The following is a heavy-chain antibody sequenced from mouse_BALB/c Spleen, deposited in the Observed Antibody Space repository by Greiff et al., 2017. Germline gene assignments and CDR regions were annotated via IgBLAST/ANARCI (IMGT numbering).Heavy chain of an antibody. CDR2: IWGGGST. CDR3: ARNFSPMITTGFAY. CDR1: GFSLSRYS. D-gene: IGHD2-4*01. V-gene: IGHV2-6-4*01. Sequence: VKLVESGPGLVAPSQSLSITCTVSGFSLSRYSVHWVRQPPGKGLEWLGMIWGGGSTDYNSALKSRLSISKDNSKSQVFLKMNSLQTDDTAMYYCARNFSPMITTGFAYWGQGTLVTVSA. J-gene: IGHJ3*01.